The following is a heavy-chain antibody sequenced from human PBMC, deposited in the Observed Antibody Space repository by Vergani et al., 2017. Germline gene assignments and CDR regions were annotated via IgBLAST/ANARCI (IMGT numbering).Heavy chain of an antibody. V-gene: IGHV3-66*01. CDR2: IYWNDDK. D-gene: IGHD4-17*01. CDR3: ARLSKHCGDCVGDSRFDP. CDR1: GSTVSGNY. J-gene: IGHJ5*02. Sequence: ELQLVESGGGLVQPGGSLRLSCAASGSTVSGNYMTWVRQAPGKGLEWVALIYWNDDKRYSSSLKPRLILTKDTSKNQVVLTLTNVVPADTATYYCARLSKHCGDCVGDSRFDPWGQGTLVTVSS.